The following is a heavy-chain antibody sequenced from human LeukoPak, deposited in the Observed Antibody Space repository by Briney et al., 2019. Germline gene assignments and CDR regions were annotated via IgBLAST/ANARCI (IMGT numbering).Heavy chain of an antibody. CDR3: ATDLRSGSYGIDAFDI. CDR1: GYTLTELS. D-gene: IGHD1-26*01. J-gene: IGHJ3*02. CDR2: FDPEDGET. V-gene: IGHV1-24*01. Sequence: ASVNVSCKVSGYTLTELSMHWVRQAPGKGLERMGGFDPEDGETIYAQKFQGRVTMAEDTSTDTAYMELSSLRSEDTAVYYCATDLRSGSYGIDAFDIWGQGTMVTVSS.